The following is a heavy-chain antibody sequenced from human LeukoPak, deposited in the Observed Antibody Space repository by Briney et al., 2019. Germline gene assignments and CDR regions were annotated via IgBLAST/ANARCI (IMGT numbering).Heavy chain of an antibody. J-gene: IGHJ4*02. Sequence: SETLSLTCTVSGGSISSYYWSWIRQPAGKGLEWIGRIYTSGSTNYNPSLKSRVTMSVDTSKNQFSLKLSSVTAADTAVYYCAREPMKTAAGQLDYWGQGTLVTVSS. D-gene: IGHD6-13*01. CDR2: IYTSGST. CDR1: GGSISSYY. V-gene: IGHV4-4*07. CDR3: AREPMKTAAGQLDY.